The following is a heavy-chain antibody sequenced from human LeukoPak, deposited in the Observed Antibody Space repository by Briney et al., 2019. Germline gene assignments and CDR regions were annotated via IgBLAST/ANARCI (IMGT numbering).Heavy chain of an antibody. CDR2: IKQDGSEK. V-gene: IGHV3-7*01. CDR1: GFTFSTYG. D-gene: IGHD5-18*01. CDR3: ARDEGDSYGTHYFDY. J-gene: IGHJ4*02. Sequence: GGSLRLSCAASGFTFSTYGMHWVRQAPGKGLEWVANIKQDGSEKYYVDSVKGRFTISRDNAKNSLYLQMNSLRAEDTAVYYCARDEGDSYGTHYFDYWGQGTLVTVSS.